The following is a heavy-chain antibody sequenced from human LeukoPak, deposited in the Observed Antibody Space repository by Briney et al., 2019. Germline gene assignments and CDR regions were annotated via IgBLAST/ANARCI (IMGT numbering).Heavy chain of an antibody. V-gene: IGHV1-69*04. D-gene: IGHD2-2*01. CDR3: ARGGPAATLVAPWFDP. CDR2: IIPILGIA. J-gene: IGHJ5*02. Sequence: GASVKVSCKASGGTFTSYAISWVRQAPGQGLEWMGRIIPILGIANYAQKFQGRVTITADKSTSTAYMELSSLRSEDTAVYYCARGGPAATLVAPWFDPWGQGTLVTVSS. CDR1: GGTFTSYA.